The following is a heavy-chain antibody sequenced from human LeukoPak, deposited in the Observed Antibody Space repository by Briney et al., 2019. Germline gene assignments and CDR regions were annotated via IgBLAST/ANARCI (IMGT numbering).Heavy chain of an antibody. V-gene: IGHV3-9*01. Sequence: PGRSLRLSCAASGFTFDDYAMHWVRQAPGKGLEWVSGISWNSSSIGYADSVKGRFTISRDNAKNSLYLQMNSLRAEDTALYYCAKDIEGRVSGADYWGQGTLVTVSS. CDR3: AKDIEGRVSGADY. CDR2: ISWNSSSI. CDR1: GFTFDDYA. J-gene: IGHJ4*02. D-gene: IGHD3-3*01.